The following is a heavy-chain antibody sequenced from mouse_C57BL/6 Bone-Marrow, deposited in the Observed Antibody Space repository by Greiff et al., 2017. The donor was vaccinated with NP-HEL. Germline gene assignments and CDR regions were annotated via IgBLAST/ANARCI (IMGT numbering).Heavy chain of an antibody. CDR1: GYTFTSYW. V-gene: IGHV1-52*01. CDR3: ARNYGWYFDV. J-gene: IGHJ1*03. D-gene: IGHD1-1*01. CDR2: IDPSDSET. Sequence: QVQLKQPGAELVRPGSSVKLSCKASGYTFTSYWMHWVKQRPIQGLEWIGNIDPSDSETHYNQKFKDKATLTVAKSSSTAYMKLRSQTSEDSAVYYCARNYGWYFDVWGTGTTVTVSS.